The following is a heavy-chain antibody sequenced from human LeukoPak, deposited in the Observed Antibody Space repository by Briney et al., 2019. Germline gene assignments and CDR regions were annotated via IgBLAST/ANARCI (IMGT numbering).Heavy chain of an antibody. V-gene: IGHV3-30*18. D-gene: IGHD3-3*01. CDR2: ISYDGSNK. Sequence: GGSLRLSCAASGFTFSSYGMHWVRQAPGKGLEWVAVISYDGSNKYYADSVKGRFTISRDNSKNTLYLQMNSLRAEDTAVYYCTKAPSFGVPQIPFDFWGQGTLVTVSS. CDR3: TKAPSFGVPQIPFDF. J-gene: IGHJ4*02. CDR1: GFTFSSYG.